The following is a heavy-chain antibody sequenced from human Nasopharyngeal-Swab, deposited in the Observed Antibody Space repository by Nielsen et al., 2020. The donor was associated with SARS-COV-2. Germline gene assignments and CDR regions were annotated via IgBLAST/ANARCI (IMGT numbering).Heavy chain of an antibody. J-gene: IGHJ4*02. CDR1: GYSFTSYW. D-gene: IGHD2-15*01. V-gene: IGHV5-51*01. CDR2: IYPGDSDT. Sequence: GGSLRLSCKGSGYSFTSYWMGWVRQMPGKGLEWMGIIYPGDSDTRYSPSFQGQGTISADKSISTAYLQWTSLKASDTAMYYCARLYCSGGSCYGLFDYWGQGTLVTVSS. CDR3: ARLYCSGGSCYGLFDY.